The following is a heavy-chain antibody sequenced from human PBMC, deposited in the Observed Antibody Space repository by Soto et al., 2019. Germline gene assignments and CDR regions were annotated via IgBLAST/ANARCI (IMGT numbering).Heavy chain of an antibody. CDR2: ISTIGGIT. D-gene: IGHD3-9*01. CDR3: VKDLGSRNYDILTAFYPFDY. CDR1: GLTFSSHA. Sequence: PGGSLRLSCSASGLTFSSHAMHWVRQAPGKGLEYVSAISTIGGITYYADSVKGRFTISRDNSNNTLYLQMSSLRTEDTAVYYCVKDLGSRNYDILTAFYPFDYWGQGALVTVSS. J-gene: IGHJ4*02. V-gene: IGHV3-64D*08.